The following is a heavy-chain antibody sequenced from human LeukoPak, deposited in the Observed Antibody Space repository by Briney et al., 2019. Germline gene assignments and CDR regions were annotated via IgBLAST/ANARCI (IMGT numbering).Heavy chain of an antibody. CDR3: AKYAPPSTLMTRFFEY. CDR2: IGPDGGGI. J-gene: IGHJ4*02. Sequence: LEWVSVIGPDGGGIQHVDSVKGRFTISRDTSKNTLYLQMNSLRAEDTAVYYCAKYAPPSTLMTRFFEYWGQGTLVTVSS. V-gene: IGHV3-23*01. D-gene: IGHD5/OR15-5a*01.